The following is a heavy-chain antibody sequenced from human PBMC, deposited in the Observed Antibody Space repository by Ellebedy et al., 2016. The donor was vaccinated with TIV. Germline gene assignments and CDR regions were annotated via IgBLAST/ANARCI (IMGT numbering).Heavy chain of an antibody. J-gene: IGHJ4*02. CDR2: ISGSGGYT. D-gene: IGHD6-13*01. CDR1: GFTFSSYA. Sequence: GESLKISCAASGFTFSSYAMSWVRQAPGKGLEWVSAISGSGGYTYYADSVKGRFTISRDNSKNTLYLQMNSLRAEDTAVYYCARDLSIAAAGIRYFDYWGQGTLVTVSS. CDR3: ARDLSIAAAGIRYFDY. V-gene: IGHV3-23*01.